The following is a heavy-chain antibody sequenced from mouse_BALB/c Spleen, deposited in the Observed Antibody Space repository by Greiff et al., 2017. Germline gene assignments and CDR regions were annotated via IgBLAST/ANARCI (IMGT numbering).Heavy chain of an antibody. CDR1: GFSLTSYG. V-gene: IGHV2-9*02. Sequence: VQRVESGPGLVAPSQSLSITCTVSGFSLTSYGVHWVRQPPGKGLEWLGVIWAGGSTNYNSALMSRLSISKDNSKSQVFLKMNSLQTDDTAMYYCARDYYGPYYYAMDYWGQGTSVTVSS. D-gene: IGHD1-1*01. CDR2: IWAGGST. CDR3: ARDYYGPYYYAMDY. J-gene: IGHJ4*01.